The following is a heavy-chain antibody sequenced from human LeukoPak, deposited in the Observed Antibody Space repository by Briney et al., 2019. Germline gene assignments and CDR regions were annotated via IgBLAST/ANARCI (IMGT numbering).Heavy chain of an antibody. CDR1: GYTFTSYA. CDR3: ARVTSYNWNYPYYFDY. Sequence: ASVKVSCKASGYTFTSYAMHWVRQAPGQRLEWMGWINAGNGNTKYSQKFQGRVTITRDTSASTAYMELSSLRSEDTAVYYCARVTSYNWNYPYYFDYWGQGTLVTVSS. CDR2: INAGNGNT. V-gene: IGHV1-3*01. D-gene: IGHD1-7*01. J-gene: IGHJ4*02.